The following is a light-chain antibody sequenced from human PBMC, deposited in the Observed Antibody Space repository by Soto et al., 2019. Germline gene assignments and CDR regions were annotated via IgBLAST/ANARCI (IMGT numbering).Light chain of an antibody. CDR2: GAS. J-gene: IGKJ5*01. CDR3: QQYGSSST. Sequence: EVLMTQSPATLSVSPGERATLSCRASQSVSSNLAWYQQKHGQAPRLLIYGASTRATGIPARLSGSGSGTDFTLTIRRLEPEDSAVYYCQQYGSSSTFGQGTRLEIK. V-gene: IGKV3-15*01. CDR1: QSVSSN.